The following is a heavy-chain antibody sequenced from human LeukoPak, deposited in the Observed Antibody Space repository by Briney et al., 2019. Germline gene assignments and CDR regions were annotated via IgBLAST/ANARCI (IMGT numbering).Heavy chain of an antibody. CDR3: ARENCSGGSCYFDTLAYFDY. J-gene: IGHJ4*02. CDR1: GGTFSSYA. V-gene: IGHV1-69*01. Sequence: SVKVSCKASGGTFSSYAISWVRQAPGQGLEWMGGIIPIFGTANYAQKFQGRVTITADESTNTAYMELSSLRSEDTAVYYCARENCSGGSCYFDTLAYFDYWGQGTLVTVSS. CDR2: IIPIFGTA. D-gene: IGHD2-15*01.